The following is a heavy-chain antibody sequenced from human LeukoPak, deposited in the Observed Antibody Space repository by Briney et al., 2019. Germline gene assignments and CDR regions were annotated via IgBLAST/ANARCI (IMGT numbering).Heavy chain of an antibody. D-gene: IGHD6-19*01. CDR1: GGSVSSGSYY. CDR3: ASFYPRGSSGWYTVDY. V-gene: IGHV4-61*01. CDR2: IYYSGST. J-gene: IGHJ4*02. Sequence: PSETLSLTCTVSGGSVSSGSYYWSWIRQPPGKGLEWIGYIYYSGSTNYNPSLKSRVTISVDTSKNQFSLKLSSVTAADTAVYYCASFYPRGSSGWYTVDYWGQGTLVTVSS.